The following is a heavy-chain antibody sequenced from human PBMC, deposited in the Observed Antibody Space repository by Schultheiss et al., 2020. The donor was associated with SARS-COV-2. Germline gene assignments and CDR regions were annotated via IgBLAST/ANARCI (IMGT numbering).Heavy chain of an antibody. CDR3: AKDREIVAAGDYFDY. J-gene: IGHJ4*02. Sequence: GGSLRLSCAASGFTFSSYAMSWVRQAPGKGLEWVAVISYDGSNKYYADSVKGRFTISRDNSKNTLYLQMNSLRAEDTAVYYCAKDREIVAAGDYFDYWGQGTLVTVSS. CDR2: ISYDGSNK. V-gene: IGHV3-30*18. CDR1: GFTFSSYA. D-gene: IGHD2/OR15-2a*01.